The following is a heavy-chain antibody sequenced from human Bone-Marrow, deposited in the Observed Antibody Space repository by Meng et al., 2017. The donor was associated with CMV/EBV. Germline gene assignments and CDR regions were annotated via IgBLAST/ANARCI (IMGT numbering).Heavy chain of an antibody. D-gene: IGHD2-2*01. J-gene: IGHJ5*02. Sequence: ASVKVSCKASGYTFTSYGISCVRQAPGQGLEWMGWISAYNGNTNYAQKLQGRVTMTTDTSTSTAYMELRSLRSDDTAVYYCARDAPGGPAEDTSNWFDPWGQGTLVTVSS. CDR3: ARDAPGGPAEDTSNWFDP. CDR2: ISAYNGNT. CDR1: GYTFTSYG. V-gene: IGHV1-18*01.